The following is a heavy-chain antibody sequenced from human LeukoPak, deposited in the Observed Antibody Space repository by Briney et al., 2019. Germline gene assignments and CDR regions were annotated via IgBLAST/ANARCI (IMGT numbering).Heavy chain of an antibody. CDR3: ARVQSYEVGATRPHDAFDI. V-gene: IGHV4-59*12. CDR1: GGSISSYY. Sequence: SETLSLTCTVSGGSISSYYWSWIRQPPGKGLEWIGSIYYSGSTYYNPSLKSRVTISVDTSKNQFSLKLSSVTAADTAVYYCARVQSYEVGATRPHDAFDIWGQGTMVTVSS. D-gene: IGHD1-26*01. CDR2: IYYSGST. J-gene: IGHJ3*02.